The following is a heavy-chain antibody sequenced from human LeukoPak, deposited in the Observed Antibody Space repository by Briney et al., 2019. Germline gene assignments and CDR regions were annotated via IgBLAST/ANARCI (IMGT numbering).Heavy chain of an antibody. Sequence: PGGSLRLSCAASGFTFSSYAMNWVRQAPGKGLEWVSSISGSGDDTYYADSVKGRFTISRDNSKNTLYLQMNSLRAEDTAIYYCAKDYEPLVGVHRWGDWFDPWGQGTLVTVSS. CDR1: GFTFSSYA. J-gene: IGHJ5*02. D-gene: IGHD1-26*01. V-gene: IGHV3-23*01. CDR3: AKDYEPLVGVHRWGDWFDP. CDR2: ISGSGDDT.